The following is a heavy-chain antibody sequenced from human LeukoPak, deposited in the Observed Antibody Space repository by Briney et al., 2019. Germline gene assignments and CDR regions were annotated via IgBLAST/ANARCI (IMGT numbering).Heavy chain of an antibody. CDR1: GGSFSGYY. CDR3: ARNLPGYCSSTSCTTGAFDI. D-gene: IGHD2-2*01. J-gene: IGHJ3*02. CDR2: INHSGST. Sequence: PSETLSLTCAVYGGSFSGYYWSWIRQPPGKGLEWIGEINHSGSTNYNPSLKSRVTISVDTSKNQFSLKLSSVTAVDTAVYYCARNLPGYCSSTSCTTGAFDIWGQGTMVTVSS. V-gene: IGHV4-34*01.